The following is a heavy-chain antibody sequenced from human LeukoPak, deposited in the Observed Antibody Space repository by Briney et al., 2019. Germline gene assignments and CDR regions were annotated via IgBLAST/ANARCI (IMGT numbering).Heavy chain of an antibody. D-gene: IGHD2-2*01. CDR3: ARQWGDCSSTSCYSAY. CDR2: IYPVDSDT. CDR1: GYSFASYW. J-gene: IGHJ4*02. V-gene: IGHV5-51*01. Sequence: GESLKISCKGSGYSFASYWIAWVRHMPGKGLEWMGIIYPVDSDTRYSTSFKGQVTISADKSISTAYLQWSSLKASDTAIYYCARQWGDCSSTSCYSAYWGQGTLVTVSS.